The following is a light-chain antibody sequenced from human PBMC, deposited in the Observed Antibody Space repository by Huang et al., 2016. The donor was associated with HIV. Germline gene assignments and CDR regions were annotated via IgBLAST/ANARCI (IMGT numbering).Light chain of an antibody. Sequence: EIVLTQSPATLSLSPGERATLSCRASQSISSYLAWYQKKPGQAPRLLIYDASNRATAIPARVSGSGSGTDFTLTISSLEPEDFAVYYCQQRSNWPLTFGGGTKVEV. CDR1: QSISSY. J-gene: IGKJ4*01. CDR3: QQRSNWPLT. CDR2: DAS. V-gene: IGKV3-11*01.